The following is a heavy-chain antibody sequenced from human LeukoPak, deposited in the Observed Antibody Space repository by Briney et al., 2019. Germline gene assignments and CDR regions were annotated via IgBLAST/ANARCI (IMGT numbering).Heavy chain of an antibody. CDR3: ASARARKSIAARPGSSMGYYMDV. J-gene: IGHJ6*03. Sequence: SETLSLTCAVYGGSFSGYYWSWIRQPPGKGLEWIGEMNHSGSTNYNPSLKSRVTISVDTSKNQFSLKLSSVTAADTAVYYCASARARKSIAARPGSSMGYYMDVWGKGTTVTVSS. V-gene: IGHV4-34*01. CDR1: GGSFSGYY. D-gene: IGHD6-6*01. CDR2: MNHSGST.